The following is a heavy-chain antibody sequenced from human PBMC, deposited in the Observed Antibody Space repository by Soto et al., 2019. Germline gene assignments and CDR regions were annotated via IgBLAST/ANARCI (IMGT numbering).Heavy chain of an antibody. D-gene: IGHD6-6*01. V-gene: IGHV4-59*01. CDR1: GGSISSYY. J-gene: IGHJ4*02. CDR3: ARWSSSGGFDY. CDR2: IYYSVST. Sequence: PSETLSLSCTVSGGSISSYYWSWIRQPPGKGLEWIGYIYYSVSTNYNPSLKSRVTISVDTSKNQFSLKLSSVTAADPAVYYCARWSSSGGFDYWGQGTLVTVSS.